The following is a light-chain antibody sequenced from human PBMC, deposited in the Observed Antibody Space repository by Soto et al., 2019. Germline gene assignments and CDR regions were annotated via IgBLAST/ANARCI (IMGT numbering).Light chain of an antibody. Sequence: QSALTQPAAVSGSPGQSITISCTGTSSDVGGYNFVSWYQQHPGKAPKLIIYDVSNRPSGVSNRFSGSKSGNTASLTISGLQAEDEADYYCNSYTSGTTLLVFGTGTQLTVL. CDR2: DVS. CDR1: SSDVGGYNF. V-gene: IGLV2-14*03. CDR3: NSYTSGTTLLV. J-gene: IGLJ1*01.